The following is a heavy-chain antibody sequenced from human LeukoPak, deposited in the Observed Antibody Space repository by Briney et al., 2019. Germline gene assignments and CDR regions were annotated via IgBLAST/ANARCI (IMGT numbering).Heavy chain of an antibody. CDR1: GFPFSSYA. V-gene: IGHV3-23*01. D-gene: IGHD6-13*01. Sequence: GGSLRLSCAASGFPFSSYAMSWVRQAPGKGLEWVSGISGSGGSTYYADSVKGRFTISRDNSKNTLYLQMNSPRAEDTAVYYCAILPGYSSSWYEVDYWGQGTLVTVSS. CDR2: ISGSGGST. J-gene: IGHJ4*02. CDR3: AILPGYSSSWYEVDY.